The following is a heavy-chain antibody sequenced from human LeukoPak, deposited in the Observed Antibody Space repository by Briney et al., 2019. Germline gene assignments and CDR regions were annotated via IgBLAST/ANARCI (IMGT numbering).Heavy chain of an antibody. CDR3: TRDPRITIFGVVPDP. D-gene: IGHD3-3*01. CDR2: IRSKAYGGTT. CDR1: GFTFGGYA. J-gene: IGHJ5*02. Sequence: GRSLRLSCTASGFTFGGYAMSWVRQAPGKGLEWVGFIRSKAYGGTTEYAASVKGRFTISRDDSKSIAYLQMNSLKTEDTAVYYCTRDPRITIFGVVPDPWGQGTLVTVSS. V-gene: IGHV3-49*04.